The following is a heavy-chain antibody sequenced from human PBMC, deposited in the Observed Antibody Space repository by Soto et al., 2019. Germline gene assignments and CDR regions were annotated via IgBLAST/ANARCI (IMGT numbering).Heavy chain of an antibody. CDR2: IYYSGST. CDR1: GGSISSGGYY. V-gene: IGHV4-31*03. CDR3: ARDEYYYDSSGYYSAFDI. D-gene: IGHD3-22*01. J-gene: IGHJ3*02. Sequence: SETLSLTCTVSGGSISSGGYYWSWIRQHPGKGLEWIGYIYYSGSTYYNPSLKSRVTISVDTSKNQFSLKLSSVTAADTAVYYCARDEYYYDSSGYYSAFDIWGQGTMVTVSS.